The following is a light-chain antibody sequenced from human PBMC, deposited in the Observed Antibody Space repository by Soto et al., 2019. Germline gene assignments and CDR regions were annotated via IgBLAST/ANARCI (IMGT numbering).Light chain of an antibody. V-gene: IGKV3-15*01. CDR1: QRVSSN. Sequence: EIVMTQSPATLSVSPGERATLSCKASQRVSSNLAWYKQKHAQAPSLLIYGASTRATDIPDRFSGSGSGTDFHLSANTLRSTDFPDYDCKHYNSLIIFTYGLETTVGI. CDR3: KHYNSLIIFT. J-gene: IGKJ3*01. CDR2: GAS.